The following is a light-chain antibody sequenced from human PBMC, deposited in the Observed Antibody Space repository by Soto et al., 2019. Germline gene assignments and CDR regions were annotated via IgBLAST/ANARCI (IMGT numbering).Light chain of an antibody. J-gene: IGLJ3*02. Sequence: QSVLTQPPSASGSPGQSVTISCTGTSSDIGAYNYVSWYQQHPGKAPKLMIHEVSKRPSGVPDRFSGSKSGNTASLTVSGLQADDEADYYCSSYAGSNDRWVFGGGTELTVL. V-gene: IGLV2-8*01. CDR2: EVS. CDR3: SSYAGSNDRWV. CDR1: SSDIGAYNY.